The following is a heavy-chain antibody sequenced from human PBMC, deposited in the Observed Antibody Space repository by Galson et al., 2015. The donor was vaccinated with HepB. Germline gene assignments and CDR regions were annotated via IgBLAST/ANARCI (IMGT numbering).Heavy chain of an antibody. Sequence: QSGAEVKKPGESLKISCEVSGYTLTTYWIAWVRQVPGKGLEWMGIIYPGDSDTRYSPSFQGQVTISADESINTAYLHWSNLKASDTAIYYCARLALRMAEENWFDPWGQGTLVTVSS. CDR3: ARLALRMAEENWFDP. J-gene: IGHJ5*02. CDR1: GYTLTTYW. D-gene: IGHD2-8*01. CDR2: IYPGDSDT. V-gene: IGHV5-51*01.